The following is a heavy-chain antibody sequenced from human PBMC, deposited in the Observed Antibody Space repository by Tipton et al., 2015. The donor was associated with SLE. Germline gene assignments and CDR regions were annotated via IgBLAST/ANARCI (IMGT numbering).Heavy chain of an antibody. Sequence: TLSLTCNVSGDSITSYYWSWLRQPPGKGLEWIGFIYHRGSTHYNPSLKSRVTISVDTSKNHFSLKLSSVTAADTAVYYCARVDSYGGTDAFDIWGQGTMVTVSS. CDR2: IYHRGST. CDR1: GDSITSYY. CDR3: ARVDSYGGTDAFDI. V-gene: IGHV4-59*12. D-gene: IGHD5-18*01. J-gene: IGHJ3*02.